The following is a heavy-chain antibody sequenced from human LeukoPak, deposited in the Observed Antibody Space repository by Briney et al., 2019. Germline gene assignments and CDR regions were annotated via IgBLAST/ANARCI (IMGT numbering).Heavy chain of an antibody. CDR2: IYYSGST. Sequence: SETLSLTCTVSGGSISSYCWSWIRQPPGKGLEWIGYIYYSGSTNYNPSLKSRVTISVDTSKNQFSLKLSSVTAADTAVYYCARRYCSGGSCYGDNWFDPWGQGTLVTVSS. V-gene: IGHV4-59*01. CDR3: ARRYCSGGSCYGDNWFDP. CDR1: GGSISSYC. J-gene: IGHJ5*02. D-gene: IGHD2-15*01.